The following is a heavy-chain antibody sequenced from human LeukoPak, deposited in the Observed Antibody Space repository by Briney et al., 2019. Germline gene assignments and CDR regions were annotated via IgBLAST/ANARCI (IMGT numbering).Heavy chain of an antibody. CDR1: GFPFSNLA. Sequence: GSLRLSCSASGFPFSNLAMHWVRQAPGKGLEWVAVISYDGSNKYYADSVKGRFTISRDNSKNTLYLQMNSLRAEDTAVYYCARGSAFDYWGQGTLVTVSS. CDR2: ISYDGSNK. V-gene: IGHV3-30*16. J-gene: IGHJ4*02. CDR3: ARGSAFDY.